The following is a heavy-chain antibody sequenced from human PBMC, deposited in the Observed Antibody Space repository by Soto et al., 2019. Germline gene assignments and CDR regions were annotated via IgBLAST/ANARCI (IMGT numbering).Heavy chain of an antibody. D-gene: IGHD6-19*01. Sequence: EVQLAESGGGLVLTGGSLRLSCAASGFSFVSYWMHWVRQVPGEGLAWVSRINGNADNSDYADSVKGRFTISRDNDMNRLYLQRDSLGADDTGVYYCVRDFRGAVAGSEFDDWGQGTLVTVSS. V-gene: IGHV3-74*01. CDR2: INGNADNS. CDR3: VRDFRGAVAGSEFDD. J-gene: IGHJ4*02. CDR1: GFSFVSYW.